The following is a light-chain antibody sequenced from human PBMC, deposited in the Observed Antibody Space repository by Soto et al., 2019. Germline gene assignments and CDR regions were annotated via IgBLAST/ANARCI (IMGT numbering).Light chain of an antibody. V-gene: IGLV2-14*02. J-gene: IGLJ2*01. Sequence: QSALTQPASVSGSPGQSITISCIGTSSDVGSYNLVSWYQQHPGKAPKVLIYEVSERPSGVSNRFSGSKSDNTASLTISGLQAEDEADYFCSSYSTTSSPHVLFGGGTKLTVL. CDR1: SSDVGSYNL. CDR2: EVS. CDR3: SSYSTTSSPHVL.